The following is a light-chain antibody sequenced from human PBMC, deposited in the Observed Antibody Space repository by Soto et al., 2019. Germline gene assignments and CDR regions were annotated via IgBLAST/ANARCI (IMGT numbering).Light chain of an antibody. Sequence: EIVMTQSPATLSVSPGERATLSCRASQSVSSNLAWYQQKPGQAPRLLIYGASTRATGIPVRFSGSGSGTDFTLTIRSLQSEDFAVYYCQQYDNWPPWTFGQGTKVDIK. CDR2: GAS. V-gene: IGKV3-15*01. CDR1: QSVSSN. CDR3: QQYDNWPPWT. J-gene: IGKJ1*01.